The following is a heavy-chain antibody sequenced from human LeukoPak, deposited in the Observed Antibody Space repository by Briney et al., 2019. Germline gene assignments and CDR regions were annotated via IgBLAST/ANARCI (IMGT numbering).Heavy chain of an antibody. D-gene: IGHD3-16*01. V-gene: IGHV3-11*04. Sequence: GVSLSLSCAASGFTFRDYYMSWIRHAPGKGLVGVSYISSSGSTIYYADSVKGRFTISRDNAKNSLYLQMNSLRAEDTSVYYCARVVGDYDYVWRSDYWGQGTLVTVSS. CDR3: ARVVGDYDYVWRSDY. CDR1: GFTFRDYY. J-gene: IGHJ4*02. CDR2: ISSSGSTI.